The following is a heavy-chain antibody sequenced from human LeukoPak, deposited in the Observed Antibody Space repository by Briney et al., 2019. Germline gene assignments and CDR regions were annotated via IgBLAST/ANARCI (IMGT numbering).Heavy chain of an antibody. J-gene: IGHJ4*02. Sequence: GGSLRLSCAASGFTFSSYDMPWVRQATGKGLEWVSAIGTAGDTYYPGSVKGRFTISRENAKNSLYLQMNSLRAGDTAVYYCASAIITMIVVVITIVDYWGQGTLVTVSS. V-gene: IGHV3-13*01. CDR1: GFTFSSYD. D-gene: IGHD3-22*01. CDR2: IGTAGDT. CDR3: ASAIITMIVVVITIVDY.